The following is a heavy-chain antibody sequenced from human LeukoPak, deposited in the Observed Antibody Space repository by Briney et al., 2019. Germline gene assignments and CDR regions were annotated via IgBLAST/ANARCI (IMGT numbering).Heavy chain of an antibody. CDR2: IYTANGNT. D-gene: IGHD6-19*01. CDR3: ARRALAVAGAFDI. Sequence: GASVKVSCKASGYTFTSYAIHWVRQAPGQGLEWMGWIYTANGNTKYSQKFQGRVAITRDTSASTAYMELSNLRSEDTAVYYCARRALAVAGAFDIWGHGTMVTVSS. CDR1: GYTFTSYA. V-gene: IGHV1-3*04. J-gene: IGHJ3*02.